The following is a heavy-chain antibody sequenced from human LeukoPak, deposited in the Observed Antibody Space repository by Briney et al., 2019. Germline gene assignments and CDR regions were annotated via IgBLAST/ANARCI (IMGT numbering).Heavy chain of an antibody. Sequence: GGSLRLSCAASGFTVSSNYMSWVRQAPGKGLEWVSVIYSGGSTYYADSVKGRFTISRDNSKNTLYLQMNSLRADDTAVYYCARLRWVLHDYSNYYMDVWGKGTTVTVSS. CDR2: IYSGGST. D-gene: IGHD4-11*01. CDR1: GFTVSSNY. CDR3: ARLRWVLHDYSNYYMDV. J-gene: IGHJ6*03. V-gene: IGHV3-53*01.